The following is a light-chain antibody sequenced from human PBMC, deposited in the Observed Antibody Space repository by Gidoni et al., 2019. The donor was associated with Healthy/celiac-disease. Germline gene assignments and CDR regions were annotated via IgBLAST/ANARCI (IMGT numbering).Light chain of an antibody. CDR1: SLRSYY. V-gene: IGLV3-19*01. CDR3: NSRDSSGNHWV. Sequence: SSELTQDPAVPVALGQTVRITCQGDSLRSYYASWYQQKPGQAPVLVIYGKNNRPSGIPDRFSGSSSRNTTSLTITGAQAEDEADYYCNSRDSSGNHWVFGGGTKLTVL. J-gene: IGLJ3*02. CDR2: GKN.